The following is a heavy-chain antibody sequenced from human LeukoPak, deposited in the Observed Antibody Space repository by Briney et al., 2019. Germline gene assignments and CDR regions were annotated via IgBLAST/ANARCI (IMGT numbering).Heavy chain of an antibody. CDR2: ISYGGTNK. CDR3: ETSVSVAENAFDI. CDR1: GITFSSYA. V-gene: IGHV3-30*04. J-gene: IGHJ3*02. Sequence: GSLRLSCVTSGITFSSYAMDWVRQAPGKGLAWVASISYGGTNKYYADSVKGRFTTSRDDSKNTLYLQMNSLRSEDTAVYYCETSVSVAENAFDIWGQGTMVTVSS. D-gene: IGHD6-19*01.